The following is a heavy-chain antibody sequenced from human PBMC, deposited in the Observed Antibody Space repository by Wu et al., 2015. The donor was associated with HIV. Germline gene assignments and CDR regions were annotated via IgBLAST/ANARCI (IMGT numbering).Heavy chain of an antibody. J-gene: IGHJ4*02. V-gene: IGHV1-2*02. D-gene: IGHD3-3*01. Sequence: QVQLVQSGAEVKKPGASVKVSCKASGYTFTGYYMHWVRQAPGQGLEWMGWINPSSGGTTYAQKFQGRVTMTTDTSISTAYMELSRLRSDDTAVYYCARELEDFWSGYYFWGQGTLVTVPS. CDR3: ARELEDFWSGYYF. CDR1: GYTFTGYY. CDR2: INPSSGGT.